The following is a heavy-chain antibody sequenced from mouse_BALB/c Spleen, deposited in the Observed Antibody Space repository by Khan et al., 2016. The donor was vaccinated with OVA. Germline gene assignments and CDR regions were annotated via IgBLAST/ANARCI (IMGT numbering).Heavy chain of an antibody. CDR3: ARSPGSGVLIDY. Sequence: QVQLQQSGAELAKPGASVKMSCKASGYTFTSYWMHWVKQRPGQGLEWIGYINPSTGYTEYNQKFKDKATLTADKSSSTAYMQLSSLTSEDSAVYYCARSPGSGVLIDYWGKGTTLTVSS. CDR2: INPSTGYT. V-gene: IGHV1-7*01. D-gene: IGHD1-2*01. CDR1: GYTFTSYW. J-gene: IGHJ2*01.